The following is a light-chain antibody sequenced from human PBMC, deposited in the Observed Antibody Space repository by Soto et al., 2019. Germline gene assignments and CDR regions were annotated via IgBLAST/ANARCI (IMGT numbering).Light chain of an antibody. CDR3: QQSYTTASIT. V-gene: IGKV1-39*01. CDR2: AAS. CDR1: QSISRN. J-gene: IGKJ5*01. Sequence: DIQMTQSPSSLSASVGDRVTITCRASQSISRNLNWYQHKPGKAPKLLIYAASSLQNGLPSRFSGGGSGTEFTLSISSLQTEDFGTYYCQQSYTTASITFGQGTRLEIK.